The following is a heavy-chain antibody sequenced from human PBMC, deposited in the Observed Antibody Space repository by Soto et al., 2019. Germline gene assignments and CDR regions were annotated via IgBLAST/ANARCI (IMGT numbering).Heavy chain of an antibody. CDR3: AKHFVGATYSMDV. Sequence: GGSLRLSCAASGFTFSSYGMHWVRQAPGKGLEWVAVISYDGSNKYHADSVKGRFTISRDNSKNTLYLQMNSLRAEDTAVYYCAKHFVGATYSMDVWGQGTTVTVSS. V-gene: IGHV3-30*18. CDR2: ISYDGSNK. J-gene: IGHJ6*02. D-gene: IGHD2-15*01. CDR1: GFTFSSYG.